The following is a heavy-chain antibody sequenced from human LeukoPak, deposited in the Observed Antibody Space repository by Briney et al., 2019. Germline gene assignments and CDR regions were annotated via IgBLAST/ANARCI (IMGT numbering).Heavy chain of an antibody. CDR2: ISSSSSYI. CDR3: ARENDFWSGYYVGTHFDY. Sequence: GGSLRLSCAASGSTFSSYSMNWVRQAPGKGLEWVSSISSSSSYIYYADSVKGRFTISRDNAKNSLYLQMNSLRAEDTAVYYCARENDFWSGYYVGTHFDYWGQGTLVTVSS. D-gene: IGHD3-3*01. CDR1: GSTFSSYS. J-gene: IGHJ4*02. V-gene: IGHV3-21*01.